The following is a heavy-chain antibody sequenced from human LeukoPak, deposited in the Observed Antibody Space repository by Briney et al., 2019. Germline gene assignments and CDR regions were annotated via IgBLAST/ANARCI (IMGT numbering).Heavy chain of an antibody. CDR2: IYHSGST. J-gene: IGHJ4*02. Sequence: PSETLSLTCTVSGGSISSSSYYWGWIRQSPGKGLEWIGEIYHSGSTNYNPSLKSRVTISVDKSKNQFSLKLSSVTAADTAVYYCARGDIVATIGGGVNFDYWGQGTLVTVSS. V-gene: IGHV4-39*07. D-gene: IGHD5-12*01. CDR1: GGSISSSSYY. CDR3: ARGDIVATIGGGVNFDY.